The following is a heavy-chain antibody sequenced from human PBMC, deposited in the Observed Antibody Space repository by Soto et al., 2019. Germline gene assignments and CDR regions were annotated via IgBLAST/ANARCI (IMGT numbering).Heavy chain of an antibody. Sequence: EVQLLESGGGLVQPGGSLRLSCAASGFTFSSYAMSWVSQAPGKGLEWVSAISSSGGSTYYADSVKGRFTISRDNSKNTLYLQMNSLRAEDTAVYYCAKDSYSGGRYFDWDESYYYYGMDVWGQGTTVTVSS. CDR1: GFTFSSYA. CDR3: AKDSYSGGRYFDWDESYYYYGMDV. D-gene: IGHD3-9*01. CDR2: ISSSGGST. J-gene: IGHJ6*02. V-gene: IGHV3-23*01.